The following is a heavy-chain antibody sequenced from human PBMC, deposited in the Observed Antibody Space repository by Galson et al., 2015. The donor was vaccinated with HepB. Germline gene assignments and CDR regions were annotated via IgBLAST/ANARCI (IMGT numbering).Heavy chain of an antibody. CDR2: IGIGP. J-gene: IGHJ5*02. Sequence: SLRLSCAASDFTFSVHAMSWVRQAPGKGLEWVSAIGIGPYYSDSVKGRFTISRDDSKNTLYLHMNSLRVDDTAIYYCAKDALSGNNNYDWFDAWGQGTLVIVSS. D-gene: IGHD3-10*01. CDR1: DFTFSVHA. V-gene: IGHV3-23*01. CDR3: AKDALSGNNNYDWFDA.